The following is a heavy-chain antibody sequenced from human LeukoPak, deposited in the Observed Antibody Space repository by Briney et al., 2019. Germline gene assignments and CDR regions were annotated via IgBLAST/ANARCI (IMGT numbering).Heavy chain of an antibody. CDR2: IRSKANSYAT. CDR3: TRHGEWLVPGFDP. CDR1: GFTFSGSA. Sequence: GGSLRLSCAASGFTFSGSAMHWVRQASGKGLEWVGRIRSKANSYATAYAASVKGRFTISRDDSKNAAYLQMNSLKTEDTAVYYCTRHGEWLVPGFDPWGQGTLVTVSS. J-gene: IGHJ5*02. D-gene: IGHD6-19*01. V-gene: IGHV3-73*01.